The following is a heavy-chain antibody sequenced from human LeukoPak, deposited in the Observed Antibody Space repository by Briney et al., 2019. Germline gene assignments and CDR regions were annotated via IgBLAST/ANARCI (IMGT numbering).Heavy chain of an antibody. J-gene: IGHJ4*02. CDR2: IESKTDGGTT. D-gene: IGHD3-10*01. CDR3: TTYGSGRKFDY. V-gene: IGHV3-15*04. Sequence: PGGSLRLSCAASGCSFSDAWMSWVRQIPGKGLEWVGRIESKTDGGTTDYAAPVKGRFTISRDDSTNTLYLQMNSLKSEDTAVYYCTTYGSGRKFDYWGQGTLVTVSS. CDR1: GCSFSDAW.